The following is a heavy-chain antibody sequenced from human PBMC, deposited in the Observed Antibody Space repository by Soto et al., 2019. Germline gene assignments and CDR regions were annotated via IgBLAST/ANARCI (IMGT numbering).Heavy chain of an antibody. CDR3: ARGSARFGELDLVYYFDY. Sequence: PGGSLRLSCVASGFTFTSNWMSWVRQAPGKGLEWVANLRQGRDETNYVASVRGRFTISRDNARSSLYLQMNSLRADDTAVYYCARGSARFGELDLVYYFDYWGQGTLVTVSS. J-gene: IGHJ4*02. CDR1: GFTFTSNW. CDR2: LRQGRDET. D-gene: IGHD3-10*01. V-gene: IGHV3-7*01.